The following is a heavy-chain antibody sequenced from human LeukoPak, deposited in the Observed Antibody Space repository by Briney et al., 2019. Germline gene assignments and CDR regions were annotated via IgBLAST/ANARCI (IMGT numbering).Heavy chain of an antibody. Sequence: GGSLRLSCAASGFTFNRDWTAWVRQAPGKGLEWVSVIYSDGSTFYTNSVKGRFTISRDNSQNTLSLQMNSLRAEDTAVYYCARGGGAFCGSDCHRNFDYWGQGTLVTVSS. V-gene: IGHV3-53*01. J-gene: IGHJ4*02. CDR3: ARGGGAFCGSDCHRNFDY. D-gene: IGHD2-21*02. CDR2: IYSDGST. CDR1: GFTFNRDW.